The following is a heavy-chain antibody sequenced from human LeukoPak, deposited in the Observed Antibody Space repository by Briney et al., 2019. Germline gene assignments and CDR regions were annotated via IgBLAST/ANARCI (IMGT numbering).Heavy chain of an antibody. Sequence: PGGSLRLSCAASGFTFSSYEMNWVRQAPGKGLEWVSYISSSGSTIYYADSVKSRFTISRDNAKNSLYLQMNSLRAEDTAVYYCARTLIYAFDIWGQGTMVTVSS. CDR2: ISSSGSTI. CDR1: GFTFSSYE. J-gene: IGHJ3*02. V-gene: IGHV3-48*03. D-gene: IGHD2/OR15-2a*01. CDR3: ARTLIYAFDI.